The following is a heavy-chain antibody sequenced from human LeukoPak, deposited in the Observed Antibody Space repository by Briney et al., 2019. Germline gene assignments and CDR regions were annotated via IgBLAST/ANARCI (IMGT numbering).Heavy chain of an antibody. D-gene: IGHD3-9*01. J-gene: IGHJ4*02. Sequence: SVKVSCKSSVSTFSSYAISWVRPAPGQGLEWMGGIIHIFVTANYAQKFQGSVTIAADESTSTAYMELSSLRADETAVYYCARGPPYYEILTGYSYWGEGTLVTVSS. CDR2: IIHIFVTA. CDR3: ARGPPYYEILTGYSY. CDR1: VSTFSSYA. V-gene: IGHV1-69*01.